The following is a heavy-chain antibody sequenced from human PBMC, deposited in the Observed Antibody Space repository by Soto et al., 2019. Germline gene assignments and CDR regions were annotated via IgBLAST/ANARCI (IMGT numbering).Heavy chain of an antibody. Sequence: QVQLQESGPGLVKTSETPSLSCAVSGHSIRSGYYWVWIRQSPGKGLEWIGSIYYNGNTYHNPSLKSRVTISFDASKNQFSLRLSSVPAAATAVYFCARGMRFSGVVLPHYFDSWGQGPRVTVSS. CDR2: IYYNGNT. CDR1: GHSIRSGYY. V-gene: IGHV4-38-2*01. D-gene: IGHD3-3*01. J-gene: IGHJ4*02. CDR3: ARGMRFSGVVLPHYFDS.